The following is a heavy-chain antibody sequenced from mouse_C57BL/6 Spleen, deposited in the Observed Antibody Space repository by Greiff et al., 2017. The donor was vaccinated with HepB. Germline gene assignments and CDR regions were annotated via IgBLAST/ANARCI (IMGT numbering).Heavy chain of an antibody. Sequence: QVQLQQPGAELVMPGASVKLSCKASGYTFTSNWMHWVKQRPGQGLEWIGEIDPSDSYTNYNQKFKVKSTLTVDKSSSTASMQLSSLTSEDSAVYYCARWDYGSSYWYFDVWGTGTTVTVSS. V-gene: IGHV1-69*01. D-gene: IGHD1-1*01. CDR3: ARWDYGSSYWYFDV. CDR1: GYTFTSNW. CDR2: IDPSDSYT. J-gene: IGHJ1*03.